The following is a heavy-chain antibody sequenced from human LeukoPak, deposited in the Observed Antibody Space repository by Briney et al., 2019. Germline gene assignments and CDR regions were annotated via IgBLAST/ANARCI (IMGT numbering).Heavy chain of an antibody. CDR2: INPNSGGT. D-gene: IGHD3-22*01. CDR3: ARVFYYYDSSGYLELFDY. V-gene: IGHV1-2*02. Sequence: ASVKVSCKASGYTFTGYYMHWVRQAPGQGLEWMGWINPNSGGTNYAQKFQGRVTMTRDTSISTAYMELSRLRSDDTAVYYCARVFYYYDSSGYLELFDYWGQGTLVTASS. CDR1: GYTFTGYY. J-gene: IGHJ4*02.